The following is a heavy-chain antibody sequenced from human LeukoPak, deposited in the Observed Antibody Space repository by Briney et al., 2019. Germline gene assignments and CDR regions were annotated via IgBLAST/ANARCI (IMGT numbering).Heavy chain of an antibody. D-gene: IGHD1-26*01. Sequence: GGSLRLSCAASGFTFSSYGMPWVRQAPGKGLEWVAVISYDGSNKYYADSVKGRFTISRDNSKNTLYLQMNSLRAEDTAVYYCARDLSERYSTDYWGQGTLVTVSS. CDR2: ISYDGSNK. CDR1: GFTFSSYG. CDR3: ARDLSERYSTDY. V-gene: IGHV3-30*03. J-gene: IGHJ4*02.